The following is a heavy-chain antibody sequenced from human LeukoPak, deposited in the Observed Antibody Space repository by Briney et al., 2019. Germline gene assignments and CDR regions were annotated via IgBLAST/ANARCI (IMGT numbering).Heavy chain of an antibody. CDR1: GFTFSSYA. J-gene: IGHJ4*02. CDR3: ASEFGSDYAY. Sequence: GGSLRLSCAASGFTFSSYAIFWVRQAPGKGLEWVSGISGISNTYYADSVKGRFTISRDNSKNTLYLQMNSLRAEDTAVYYCASEFGSDYAYWGQGTLVTVSS. D-gene: IGHD3-10*01. V-gene: IGHV3-23*01. CDR2: ISGISNT.